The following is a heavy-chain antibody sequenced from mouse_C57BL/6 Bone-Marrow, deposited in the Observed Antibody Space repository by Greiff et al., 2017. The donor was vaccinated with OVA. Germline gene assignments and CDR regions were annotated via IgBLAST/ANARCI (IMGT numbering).Heavy chain of an antibody. Sequence: EVNLVESGEGLVKPGGSLKLSCAASGFTFSSYAMSWVRQTPEKRLEWVAYISSGGDYIYYADTVKGRFTISRDNARNTLYLQMSSLKSEDTAMYYCTREGYYGSGAYWGQGTLVTVSA. CDR1: GFTFSSYA. V-gene: IGHV5-9-1*02. CDR2: ISSGGDYI. J-gene: IGHJ3*01. CDR3: TREGYYGSGAY. D-gene: IGHD1-1*01.